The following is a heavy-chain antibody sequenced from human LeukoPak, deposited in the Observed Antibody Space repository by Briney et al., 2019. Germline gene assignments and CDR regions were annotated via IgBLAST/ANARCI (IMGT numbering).Heavy chain of an antibody. Sequence: SETLSLTCAVSGDSITTAGYSWSWVRQPPGKGLEWIGYIYYTGNTYYNPSLRSRVTMSVDTSKNQFSLTLSSLTAADTAVYYCARKHDTGVFRFDPWGQGSLVTVSS. J-gene: IGHJ5*02. CDR1: GDSITTAGYS. V-gene: IGHV4-30-4*07. CDR2: IYYTGNT. CDR3: ARKHDTGVFRFDP. D-gene: IGHD1-14*01.